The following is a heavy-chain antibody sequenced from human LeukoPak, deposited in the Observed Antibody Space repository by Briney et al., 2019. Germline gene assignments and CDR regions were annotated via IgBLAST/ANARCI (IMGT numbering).Heavy chain of an antibody. D-gene: IGHD6-19*01. J-gene: IGHJ4*02. V-gene: IGHV1-8*01. CDR1: GYTFTSYE. CDR3: ARFLSNSWYYFGY. CDR2: MNPNSGNT. Sequence: ASVKVSCKASGYTFTSYEINWVRQATGQGLEWMGWMNPNSGNTGYAQKFQGRVTMTRNTSISTAYMELSSLRSEDTAVYYCARFLSNSWYYFGYWGQGTLVTVSS.